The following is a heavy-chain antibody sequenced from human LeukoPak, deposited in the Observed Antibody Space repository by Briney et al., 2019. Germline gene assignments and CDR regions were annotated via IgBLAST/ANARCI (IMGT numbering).Heavy chain of an antibody. CDR1: GGSISSHY. J-gene: IGHJ3*02. CDR3: TRLLDNDSSGYPDTFDM. V-gene: IGHV4-59*11. Sequence: SETLSLTCTVSGGSISSHYWIWIRQPPGKGLEGIGYFYYSGSTNYNPSLQSRVTISVDTSKNHFSLKLTSVTAADTAVYYCTRLLDNDSSGYPDTFDMWGQGTMVTVSS. CDR2: FYYSGST. D-gene: IGHD3-22*01.